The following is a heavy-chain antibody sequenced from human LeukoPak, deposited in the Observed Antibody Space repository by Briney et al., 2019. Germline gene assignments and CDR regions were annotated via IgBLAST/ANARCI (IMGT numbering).Heavy chain of an antibody. D-gene: IGHD5-18*01. CDR1: GYTLTELS. CDR3: ARFRPHGYYDTFDI. V-gene: IGHV7-4-1*02. CDR2: INTNSGDP. J-gene: IGHJ3*02. Sequence: ASVKVSCKVSGYTLTELSMHWVRQAPGEGLEWMGWINTNSGDPTYAQGFTGRFVFSLDTSVSTAYLQISSLRAEDTAVYYCARFRPHGYYDTFDIWGQGTMVTVS.